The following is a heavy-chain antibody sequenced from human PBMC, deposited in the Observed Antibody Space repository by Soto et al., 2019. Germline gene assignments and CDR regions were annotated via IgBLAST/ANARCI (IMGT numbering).Heavy chain of an antibody. V-gene: IGHV3-21*01. CDR3: ARDAVVVAATLDY. Sequence: GGSLRLSCAASGFTFSSYSMNWVRQAPGKGLEWVSSISSSGSYIYYADSVKGRFTISRDNAKNPLYLQMNSLRAEDTAVYYCARDAVVVAATLDYWGQGTLVTVSS. CDR1: GFTFSSYS. J-gene: IGHJ4*02. D-gene: IGHD2-15*01. CDR2: ISSSGSYI.